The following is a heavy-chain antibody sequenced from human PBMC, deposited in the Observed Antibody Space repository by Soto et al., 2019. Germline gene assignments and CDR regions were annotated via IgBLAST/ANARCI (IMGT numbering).Heavy chain of an antibody. CDR2: ISYDGSNK. Sequence: VQLVESGGGLVQPGRSLRLSCAASGFTFSSYAMHWVRQAPGKGLEWVAVISYDGSNKYYADSVKGRFTISRDNSKNTLYLQMNSLRAEDTAVYYCARVQGKWELLRPLDYWGQGTLVTVSS. CDR3: ARVQGKWELLRPLDY. J-gene: IGHJ4*02. V-gene: IGHV3-30-3*01. CDR1: GFTFSSYA. D-gene: IGHD1-26*01.